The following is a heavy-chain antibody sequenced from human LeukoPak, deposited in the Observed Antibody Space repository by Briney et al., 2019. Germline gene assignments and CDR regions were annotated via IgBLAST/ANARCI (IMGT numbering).Heavy chain of an antibody. V-gene: IGHV4-59*01. CDR1: GGSISGFY. CDR2: FHYGGST. J-gene: IGHJ4*02. Sequence: SETLSLTSIVSGGSISGFYWSWIRQPPGKRLEWIGYFHYGGSTNYNPSLRSRVTMSVDTSTNHFSLKLTSVTTADTALYFCARGYGSSWWDWGQGTLVTVSS. D-gene: IGHD6-13*01. CDR3: ARGYGSSWWD.